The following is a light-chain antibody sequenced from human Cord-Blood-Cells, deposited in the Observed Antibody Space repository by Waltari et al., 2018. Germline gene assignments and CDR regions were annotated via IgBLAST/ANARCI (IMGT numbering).Light chain of an antibody. Sequence: EIALTQSPGTLSLSPGERATLSCRASQSVSSSYLAWYQQKPGQAPRLLIYGASSRATGIPDRFSGRGSGTDFTLTISRLEPEDCAVYYCQQYGSSTYTFGQGTKLEIK. J-gene: IGKJ2*01. CDR3: QQYGSSTYT. V-gene: IGKV3-20*01. CDR2: GAS. CDR1: QSVSSSY.